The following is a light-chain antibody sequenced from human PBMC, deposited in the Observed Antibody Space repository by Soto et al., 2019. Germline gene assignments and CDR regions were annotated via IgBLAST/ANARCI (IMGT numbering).Light chain of an antibody. J-gene: IGKJ2*01. CDR2: GAS. V-gene: IGKV3-20*01. CDR1: QSVSSSY. CDR3: QQYGSSPPAT. Sequence: EIVLTQSPGTLSLSPGERATLSCRASQSVSSSYLAWYQQKPGQAPRLLIYGASSRATGIPDRFSGSGSGTDFTLTISRLEPEDFAVYYWQQYGSSPPATFGQGTKLEI.